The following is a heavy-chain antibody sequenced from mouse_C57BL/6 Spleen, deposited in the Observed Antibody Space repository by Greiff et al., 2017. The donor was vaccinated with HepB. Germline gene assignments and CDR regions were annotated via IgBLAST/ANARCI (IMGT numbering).Heavy chain of an antibody. Sequence: QVQLQQPGAELVKPGASVKLSCKASGYTFTSYWMQWVKQRPGQGLEWIGEIDPSDSYTNYNQKFKGKATLTVDTSSSTAYMQLSSLTSEDSAVYYCARPTYYSNYDWYFDVWGTGTTVTVSS. V-gene: IGHV1-50*01. CDR3: ARPTYYSNYDWYFDV. CDR2: IDPSDSYT. D-gene: IGHD2-5*01. J-gene: IGHJ1*03. CDR1: GYTFTSYW.